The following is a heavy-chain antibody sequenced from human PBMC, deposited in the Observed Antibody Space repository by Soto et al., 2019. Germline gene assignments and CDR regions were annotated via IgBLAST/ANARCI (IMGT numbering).Heavy chain of an antibody. Sequence: PSETLSLTCAVSGGSISSGGYSWSWIRQPPGKGLEWIGYIYHSGSTYYNPSLKSRVTISVDRSKNQFSLKLSSVTAADTAVYYCARAGYYYDSSGYYGPWGQGTLVTVSS. CDR1: GGSISSGGYS. D-gene: IGHD3-22*01. CDR2: IYHSGST. V-gene: IGHV4-30-2*01. CDR3: ARAGYYYDSSGYYGP. J-gene: IGHJ5*02.